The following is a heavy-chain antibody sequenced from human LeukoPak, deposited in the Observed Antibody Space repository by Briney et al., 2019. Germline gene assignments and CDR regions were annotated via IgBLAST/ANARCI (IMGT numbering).Heavy chain of an antibody. D-gene: IGHD5-12*01. Sequence: ASVKVSCKASGYTFTGYYMHWVRQAPGQGLEWMGWINPNSGGTNYAQKFQGRVTMTRDTSISTAYMELSRLRTDDTAVDYCARARGVVATTNWGQGTLVTVSS. CDR1: GYTFTGYY. CDR3: ARARGVVATTN. V-gene: IGHV1-2*02. J-gene: IGHJ4*02. CDR2: INPNSGGT.